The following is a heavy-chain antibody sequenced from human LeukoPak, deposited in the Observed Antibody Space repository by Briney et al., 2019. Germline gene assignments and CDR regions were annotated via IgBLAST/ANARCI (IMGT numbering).Heavy chain of an antibody. CDR1: GFTFSSYE. J-gene: IGHJ4*02. CDR3: ARDLISQGDY. V-gene: IGHV3-48*03. CDR2: ISSSGSTI. Sequence: PGGSLRLSCAASGFTFSSYEMNWVRQAPGKGLEWVSYISSSGSTIYYADSVKGRFTISRDNAKNSLYLQVNSLRAEDTAVYYCARDLISQGDYWGQGTLVTVSS.